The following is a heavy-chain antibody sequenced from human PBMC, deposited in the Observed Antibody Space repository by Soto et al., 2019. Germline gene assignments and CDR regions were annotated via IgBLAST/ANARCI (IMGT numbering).Heavy chain of an antibody. J-gene: IGHJ4*02. Sequence: QVQLVQSGSEVKKPGSSVKVSCRASGGTLKTNSINWVRQAPGPGHEWMGGIIPMFRKPNYAQKFKGRVTITADESTSTVYMELSTLTSEDTAVFFCARLWGIAPRHDWGQGTLVTVSS. D-gene: IGHD6-6*01. V-gene: IGHV1-69*12. CDR3: ARLWGIAPRHD. CDR2: IIPMFRKP. CDR1: GGTLKTNS.